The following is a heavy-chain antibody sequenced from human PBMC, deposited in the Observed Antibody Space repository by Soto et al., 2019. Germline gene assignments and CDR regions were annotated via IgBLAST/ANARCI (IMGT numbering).Heavy chain of an antibody. J-gene: IGHJ4*02. Sequence: GASVKVSCKASGYTFTTYGVSWVRQAPGQRLEWMGWINAGNGNTKYSQKLQGRVTITRDTSASTAYMELSSLRSEDTAVYYCARDLLFDYWGQGTLVTV. CDR3: ARDLLFDY. CDR2: INAGNGNT. V-gene: IGHV1-3*01. CDR1: GYTFTTYG.